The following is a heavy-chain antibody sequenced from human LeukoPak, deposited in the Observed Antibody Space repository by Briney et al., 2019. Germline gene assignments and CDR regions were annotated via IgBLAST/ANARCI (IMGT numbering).Heavy chain of an antibody. CDR2: ISSSSSYI. CDR1: GFTFSSYS. CDR3: LSEYYDFWSGSN. V-gene: IGHV3-21*01. Sequence: PGGSLRLSCAASGFTFSSYSMNWVRQAPGKGLEWVSSISSSSSYIYYADSVKGRFTISRDNAKNSLYLQMNSLRAEDTALYYCLSEYYDFWSGSNWGQGTLVTVSS. D-gene: IGHD3-3*01. J-gene: IGHJ4*02.